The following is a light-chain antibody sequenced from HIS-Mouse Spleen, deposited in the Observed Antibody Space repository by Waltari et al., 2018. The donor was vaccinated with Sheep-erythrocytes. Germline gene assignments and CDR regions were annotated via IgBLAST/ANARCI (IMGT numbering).Light chain of an antibody. Sequence: SYELTQPPSVSVSPGQTARITCSGDALPKQYAYWYQQKPGQAPVLVIYKDSERPSGIPERFSGSSSGTTVTLTISGVQAGDEADYYCCSYAGSSTWVFGGGTKLTVL. CDR2: KDS. J-gene: IGLJ3*02. V-gene: IGLV3-25*03. CDR3: CSYAGSSTWV. CDR1: ALPKQY.